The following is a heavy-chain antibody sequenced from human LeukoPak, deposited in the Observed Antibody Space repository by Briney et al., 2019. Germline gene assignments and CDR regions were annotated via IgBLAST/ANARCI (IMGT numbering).Heavy chain of an antibody. J-gene: IGHJ4*02. Sequence: GGSLRLSCAASGFTFSSYAMSWVRQAPGKGLEWVSAISGSGGSTYYADSVKGRFTISRDNSKNTLYLQMNSLRAEDTAVYYCAKSEGYSPSRTYFDYWGQGTLVTVSS. CDR2: ISGSGGST. CDR1: GFTFSSYA. CDR3: AKSEGYSPSRTYFDY. D-gene: IGHD5-18*01. V-gene: IGHV3-23*01.